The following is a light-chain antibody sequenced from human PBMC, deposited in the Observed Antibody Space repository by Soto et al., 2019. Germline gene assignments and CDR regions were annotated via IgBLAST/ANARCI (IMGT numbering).Light chain of an antibody. J-gene: IGKJ1*01. V-gene: IGKV3-11*01. Sequence: EIVLTQSPATLSLSPGERATLSCRASQSVSSYFAWYQQKPGQAPRLLIYDASHRATGIPGRFSGSESGTDFTLTISSLQPEDFADDYCQQRAYWPLTFGQGTRVVIK. CDR1: QSVSSY. CDR2: DAS. CDR3: QQRAYWPLT.